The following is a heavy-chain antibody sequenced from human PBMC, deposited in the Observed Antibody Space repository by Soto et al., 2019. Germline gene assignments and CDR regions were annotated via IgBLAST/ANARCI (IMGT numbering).Heavy chain of an antibody. Sequence: GGSLRLSCAASGFTFSAYAMTWVRQAPGKGLEWVSAISGDASRLYYADSVKGRFTISRDNSKNTVFLQMNSLKVEDTALYYCAKRGGPVVQAAFSFDPWGQGTPVTVSS. J-gene: IGHJ5*02. CDR2: ISGDASRL. V-gene: IGHV3-23*01. D-gene: IGHD2-15*01. CDR3: AKRGGPVVQAAFSFDP. CDR1: GFTFSAYA.